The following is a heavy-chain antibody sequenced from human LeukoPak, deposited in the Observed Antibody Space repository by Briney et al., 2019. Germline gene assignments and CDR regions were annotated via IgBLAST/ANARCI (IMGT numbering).Heavy chain of an antibody. CDR1: GGSMTTSTYS. V-gene: IGHV4-39*01. J-gene: IGHJ4*02. D-gene: IGHD3-16*01. Sequence: PSETLSLTCTVSGGSMTTSTYSWGWIRQAPGKGLEWLGSVSYGGNTYHNPSLKSRLTISLDTSKRQFSLNQTSVTVADTAVYYCVRSTSWGSYFDYWGQGTLVTVSS. CDR2: VSYGGNT. CDR3: VRSTSWGSYFDY.